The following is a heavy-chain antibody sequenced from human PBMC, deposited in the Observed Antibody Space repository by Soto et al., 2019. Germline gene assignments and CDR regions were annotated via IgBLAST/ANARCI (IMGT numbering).Heavy chain of an antibody. CDR3: TREGDARWLDS. CDR2: VKDRSQNYAT. Sequence: EVQLVESGGDLVQPGGSARLSCAASGFSVSGWYMDWVRQAPGKGLEWVARVKDRSQNYATEYAASVKGRFTVSTHPSQNSIFLQMNSLKIEETTVYYCTREGDARWLDSWGQGTLVTVS. V-gene: IGHV3-72*01. J-gene: IGHJ5*01. CDR1: GFSVSGWY. D-gene: IGHD2-21*02.